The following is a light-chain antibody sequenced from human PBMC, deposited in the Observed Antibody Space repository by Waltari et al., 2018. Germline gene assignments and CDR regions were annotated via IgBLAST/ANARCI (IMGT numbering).Light chain of an antibody. CDR1: GSNIGRHS. V-gene: IGLV1-44*01. CDR2: NNN. CDR3: AAWDDSLSGVV. Sequence: QSVLTQPPSASGTPGQRVTISCSGGGSNIGRHSVNWYQQLPGTAPKLLIDNNNQRPSGAPDRFSGSKSGTSASLAISGLQSEDEADYYCAAWDDSLSGVVFGGGTKLTVL. J-gene: IGLJ2*01.